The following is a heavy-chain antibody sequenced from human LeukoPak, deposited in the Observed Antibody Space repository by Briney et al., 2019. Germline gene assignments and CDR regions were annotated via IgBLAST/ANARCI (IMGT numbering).Heavy chain of an antibody. J-gene: IGHJ6*03. V-gene: IGHV1-2*02. CDR1: GYIFSDYY. CDR3: ARDYLVWLPRHNRPYYYYMDV. Sequence: RASVKVSCKASGYIFSDYYIHWVRQARGQGLEWMGWINPNSGGTNYAQKFQGRVTMTRDTSISTAYMELSRLRSDDTAVYYCARDYLVWLPRHNRPYYYYMDVWGKGTTVTISS. CDR2: INPNSGGT. D-gene: IGHD6-19*01.